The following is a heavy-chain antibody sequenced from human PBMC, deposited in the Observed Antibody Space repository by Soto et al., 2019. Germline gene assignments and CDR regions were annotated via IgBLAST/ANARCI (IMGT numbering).Heavy chain of an antibody. CDR3: AREYCTSTSCYDTNP. J-gene: IGHJ5*02. Sequence: QVQLVQSGAEVKKPGASVRVSCKASGYTFSSYGISWVRQAPGQGLEWMGWVSGYNGNTNYAQKFQGRVTMTTDTSTSTAYMELRSLRSDDTAMYYCAREYCTSTSCYDTNPWGQGTLVTVSS. V-gene: IGHV1-18*01. CDR2: VSGYNGNT. CDR1: GYTFSSYG. D-gene: IGHD2-2*01.